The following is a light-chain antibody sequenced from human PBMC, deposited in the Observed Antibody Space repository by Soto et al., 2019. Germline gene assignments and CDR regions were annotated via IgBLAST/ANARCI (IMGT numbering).Light chain of an antibody. Sequence: EIVMTQSPATLSVSPGERATLSCRASQSVSSNLAWYQQKPGQAPRLLIYGASTRATGIPARFSGSGSGTDFTLTISNLQSEDFAVYFCQQYHNWPPITFGQGTRLEIK. CDR3: QQYHNWPPIT. J-gene: IGKJ5*01. CDR2: GAS. CDR1: QSVSSN. V-gene: IGKV3-15*01.